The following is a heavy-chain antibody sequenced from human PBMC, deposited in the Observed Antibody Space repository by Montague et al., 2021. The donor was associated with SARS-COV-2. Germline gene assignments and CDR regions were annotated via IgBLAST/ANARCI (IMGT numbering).Heavy chain of an antibody. J-gene: IGHJ6*02. CDR2: TYYRSKWYN. CDR1: GDSVFGNSAA. CDR3: ARVGRQQLVRLSGMDV. V-gene: IGHV6-1*01. D-gene: IGHD6-13*01. Sequence: CAISGDSVFGNSAAWNWIRQSPSRGLEWLGRTYYRSKWYNDYALXVKXRITINPDTSKNQFSLKLSSVTAADTAVYYCARVGRQQLVRLSGMDVWGQGTTVTVSS.